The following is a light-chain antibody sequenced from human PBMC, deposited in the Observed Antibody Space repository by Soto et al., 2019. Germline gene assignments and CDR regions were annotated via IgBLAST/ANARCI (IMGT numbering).Light chain of an antibody. Sequence: DIQMTQSPSSLSASVGDRVTITCRASQSISSYLNWYQQKPGKAPKLLIYAASSLQSGVPSRFSGSGSGTDFTLTISSLQPEDFATYYCRQSYSTPRTFGQGTKVEI. CDR2: AAS. CDR1: QSISSY. CDR3: RQSYSTPRT. J-gene: IGKJ1*01. V-gene: IGKV1-39*01.